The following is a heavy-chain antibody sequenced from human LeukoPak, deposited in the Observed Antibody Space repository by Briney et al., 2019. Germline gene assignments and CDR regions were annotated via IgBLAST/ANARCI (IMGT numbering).Heavy chain of an antibody. V-gene: IGHV3-9*01. CDR1: GFTFDDYA. J-gene: IGHJ4*02. CDR3: AKDRSPGSGWFYLFDY. CDR2: INWNSGNI. Sequence: TGGSLRLSCAASGFTFDDYAMHWVRQAPGKGLEWVSGINWNSGNIGYADSVKGRFTISRDNANNSLYLQMNSLRAEDTALYYCAKDRSPGSGWFYLFDYWGQGTLVTVSS. D-gene: IGHD6-19*01.